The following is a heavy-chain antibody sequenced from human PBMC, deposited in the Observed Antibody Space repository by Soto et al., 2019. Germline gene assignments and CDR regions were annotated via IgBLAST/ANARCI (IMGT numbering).Heavy chain of an antibody. CDR3: AKDLCSLGRLALGGSFDS. V-gene: IGHV3-23*01. J-gene: IGHJ4*02. CDR2: VSANGRNT. CDR1: GFTFSSYS. D-gene: IGHD5-12*01. Sequence: GGTLRLSCAASGFTFSSYSMNWVRQAPGKGLEWVSSVSANGRNTYYAASVKGRFTVSRDKSKNALFLQLDSLRVGDTAIYYCAKDLCSLGRLALGGSFDSCAPGTLVTVYS.